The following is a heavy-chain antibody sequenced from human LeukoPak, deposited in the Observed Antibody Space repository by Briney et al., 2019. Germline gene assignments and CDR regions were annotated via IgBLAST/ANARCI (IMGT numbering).Heavy chain of an antibody. V-gene: IGHV3-30*19. J-gene: IGHJ4*02. CDR3: ARDICSSTSCYTGRFDY. CDR2: ISYDGSNK. CDR1: GFTFSSYG. Sequence: GGSLRLSCAASGFTFSSYGMHWVRQAPGKGLEWVAVISYDGSNKYYADSVKGRFTISRDNSKNTLYLQMNSLRAEDTAVYYCARDICSSTSCYTGRFDYWGQGTLVTVSS. D-gene: IGHD2-2*02.